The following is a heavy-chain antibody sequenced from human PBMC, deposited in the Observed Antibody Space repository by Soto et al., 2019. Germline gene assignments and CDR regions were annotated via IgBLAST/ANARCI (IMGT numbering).Heavy chain of an antibody. CDR1: GFTFSSYG. J-gene: IGHJ6*03. D-gene: IGHD3-3*01. CDR2: ISYDGSNK. Sequence: VQLVESGGGVVQPGRSLRLSCAASGFTFSSYGMHWVRQAPGKGLEWVAVISYDGSNKYYADSVKGRFTISRDNSKNTLYLQMNSLRAEDTAVYYCASGAYYDFWSGSYYYYYYMDVWGKGTTVTVSS. CDR3: ASGAYYDFWSGSYYYYYYMDV. V-gene: IGHV3-30*03.